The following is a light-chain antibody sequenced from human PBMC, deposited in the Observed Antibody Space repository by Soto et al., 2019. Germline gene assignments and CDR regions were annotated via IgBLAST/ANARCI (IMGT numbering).Light chain of an antibody. V-gene: IGLV2-14*01. CDR3: SSYATRSNPTDV. J-gene: IGLJ1*01. CDR2: DVS. CDR1: SSDVGGYNY. Sequence: QSALTQPASVSGSPGQSITISCTGTSSDVGGYNYVSWYQQHPGKAPKLMIYDVSNRPSGVSNRFSGSKSGNTASLTISGLQAEDEADYYCSSYATRSNPTDVFGTGTKLTVL.